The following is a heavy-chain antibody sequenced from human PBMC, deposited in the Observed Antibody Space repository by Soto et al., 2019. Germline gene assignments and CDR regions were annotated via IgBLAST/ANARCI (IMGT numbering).Heavy chain of an antibody. D-gene: IGHD4-17*01. CDR3: AHPRGYGVFDAYDS. CDR2: LSPSCGET. J-gene: IGHJ3*02. V-gene: IGHV3-23*01. CDR1: GFTFSTYA. Sequence: EAQLLESGGGLVRPGGSLRLSCVASGFTFSTYAMSWVRQAPGTGLGWVSALSPSCGETYYADSVKGRFTISRDNSMNPLYLQMNSLRIEDTAGHYCAHPRGYGVFDAYDSWGQGTMVTFSS.